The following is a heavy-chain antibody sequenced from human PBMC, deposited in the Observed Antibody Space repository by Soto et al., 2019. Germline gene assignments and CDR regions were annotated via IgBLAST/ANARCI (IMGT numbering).Heavy chain of an antibody. CDR1: GGTFSGYA. Sequence: QAQLMQSGAEVKKPGSSVKVSCKASGGTFSGYAISWVRQAPGQGLEWMGGLIPILGITNYAQKFQGRITIAADESTGTVYMDLRSLKSEDTAVYYCARDPRSITGTTSSEDFQHWGQGTLVSVSS. CDR3: ARDPRSITGTTSSEDFQH. V-gene: IGHV1-69*01. J-gene: IGHJ1*01. CDR2: LIPILGIT. D-gene: IGHD1-20*01.